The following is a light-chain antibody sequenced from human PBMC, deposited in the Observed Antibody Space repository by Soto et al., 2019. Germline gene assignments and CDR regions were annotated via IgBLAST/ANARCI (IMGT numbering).Light chain of an antibody. J-gene: IGKJ1*01. V-gene: IGKV3-15*01. CDR3: KQYNERPPWT. Sequence: EIVMTQSPATLSVSPGESVTLSCRASLTMNNNIAWYQHKPGQAPRLLIFGASSRATGVPGRFSGSGFGTEFTLSISSLQSEDFAVYYCKQYNERPPWTFGKGTRVEMK. CDR2: GAS. CDR1: LTMNNN.